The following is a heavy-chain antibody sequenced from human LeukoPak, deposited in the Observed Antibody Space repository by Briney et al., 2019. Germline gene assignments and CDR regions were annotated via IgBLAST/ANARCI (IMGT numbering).Heavy chain of an antibody. J-gene: IGHJ4*02. CDR2: INHSGST. V-gene: IGHV4-34*01. Sequence: SETLSLTCAVYGYYWTWIRQPPGKGLEWIGEINHSGSTNYSPSLQSRVTISVDTSRKQFSLKLSSVTAADTAVYYCASTLVTVPDYWGQGTLVTVSS. CDR1: GYY. D-gene: IGHD4-17*01. CDR3: ASTLVTVPDY.